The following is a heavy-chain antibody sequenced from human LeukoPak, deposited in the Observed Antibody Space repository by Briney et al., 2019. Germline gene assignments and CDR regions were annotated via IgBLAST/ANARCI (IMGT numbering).Heavy chain of an antibody. J-gene: IGHJ4*02. D-gene: IGHD3-9*01. CDR3: ARDNYDILNGSIYFDY. CDR2: IYYSGST. CDR1: GGSISSYY. V-gene: IGHV4-59*01. Sequence: SETLSLTCTVSGGSISSYYWSWIRQPPGKGLEWIGYIYYSGSTNYNPSLKSRVTISVDTSKNQFSLKLSSVTAADTAVYYCARDNYDILNGSIYFDYWGQGTLVTVSS.